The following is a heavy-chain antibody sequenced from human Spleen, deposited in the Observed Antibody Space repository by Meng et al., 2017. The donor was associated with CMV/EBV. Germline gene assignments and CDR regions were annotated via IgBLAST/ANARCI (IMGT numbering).Heavy chain of an antibody. CDR3: AREGGDSSGPDPRLYYYGMDV. D-gene: IGHD3-22*01. J-gene: IGHJ6*02. V-gene: IGHV1-46*01. Sequence: ASVKVSCKASGYTFTSYYMHWVRQAPGQGLEWMGIINPSGGSTSYAQKFQGRVTMTRDTSTSTVYMDLSSLRSEDTAVYYCAREGGDSSGPDPRLYYYGMDVWGQGTTVTVSS. CDR2: INPSGGST. CDR1: GYTFTSYY.